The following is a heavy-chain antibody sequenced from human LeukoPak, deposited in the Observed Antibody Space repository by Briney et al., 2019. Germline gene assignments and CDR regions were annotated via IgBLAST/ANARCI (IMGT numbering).Heavy chain of an antibody. J-gene: IGHJ3*01. V-gene: IGHV1-69*05. CDR1: GGTFTIYA. Sequence: SVNVSCTASGGTFTIYAISWVRQAPGQGVEWMGGIIPIFGTANYAQKFQGRVTITTDESTSTAYMELSSLRSEDTAVYYCARESYRNYNTFDGWGQGTMVTVSS. CDR2: IIPIFGTA. CDR3: ARESYRNYNTFDG. D-gene: IGHD1-14*01.